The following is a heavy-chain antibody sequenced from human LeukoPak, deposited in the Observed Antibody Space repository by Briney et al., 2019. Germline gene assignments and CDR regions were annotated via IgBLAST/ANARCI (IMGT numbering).Heavy chain of an antibody. CDR2: IVPIVEIT. J-gene: IGHJ5*02. Sequence: SVKVSCTASGDTLNNDAITWVRQAPGRGLEWMGRIVPIVEITNYAESFQGRVTITADKSTNTFYMQLASLMSSDTAIYFCARGNYGDPNWFDPWGQGTLVTVSS. V-gene: IGHV1-69*04. CDR3: ARGNYGDPNWFDP. CDR1: GDTLNNDA. D-gene: IGHD4-17*01.